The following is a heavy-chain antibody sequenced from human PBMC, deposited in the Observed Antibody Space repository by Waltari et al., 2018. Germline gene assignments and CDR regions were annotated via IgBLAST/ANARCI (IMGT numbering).Heavy chain of an antibody. V-gene: IGHV4-39*01. CDR2: IYYSGST. CDR3: ARRVIAAAGTTHFDY. Sequence: QLQLQESGPGLVKPSETLSLTCTVSGGSISSSSYYWGWIRQPPGKGLEWIGSIYYSGSTYYNPSLKSRVTISVDTSKNQFSLKLSSVTAADTAVYYCARRVIAAAGTTHFDYWGQGTLVTVSS. D-gene: IGHD6-13*01. CDR1: GGSISSSSYY. J-gene: IGHJ4*02.